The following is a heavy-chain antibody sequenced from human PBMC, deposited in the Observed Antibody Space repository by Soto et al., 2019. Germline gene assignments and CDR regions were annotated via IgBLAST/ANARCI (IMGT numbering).Heavy chain of an antibody. CDR2: MNPNSGNT. J-gene: IGHJ3*02. CDR1: GYTFTSYD. D-gene: IGHD3-9*01. V-gene: IGHV1-8*01. CDR3: ASLDTYYDILTGAPDAFDI. Sequence: ASVKVSCKXSGYTFTSYDINWVRQATGQGLEWMGWMNPNSGNTGYAQKFQGRVTMTRNTSISTAYMELSSLRSEDTAVYYCASLDTYYDILTGAPDAFDIWGQGTMVTVSS.